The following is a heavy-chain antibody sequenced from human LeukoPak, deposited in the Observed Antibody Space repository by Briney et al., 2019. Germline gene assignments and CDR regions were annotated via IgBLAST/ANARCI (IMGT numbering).Heavy chain of an antibody. CDR1: GFVFGAYG. J-gene: IGHJ6*03. Sequence: PGGSLRLSCAASGFVFGAYGMHWVRQAPGKGLEWVAFIRYDGSKRYYVDSVKGRFTISRDNSKNTLYLQMTSLRAEDTAVYYCAKDYFSSSWGYYYYMDVWGKGTTVTISS. D-gene: IGHD6-13*01. CDR3: AKDYFSSSWGYYYYMDV. V-gene: IGHV3-30*02. CDR2: IRYDGSKR.